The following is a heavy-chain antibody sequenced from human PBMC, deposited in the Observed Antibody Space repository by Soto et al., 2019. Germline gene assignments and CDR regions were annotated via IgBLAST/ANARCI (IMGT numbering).Heavy chain of an antibody. J-gene: IGHJ4*02. CDR3: ARQIGVAGTRGFAF. CDR1: GGSISDNW. Sequence: QVQLQESGPGLVKPSGTLSLTCAVSGGSISDNWWSWVRHPPGQGLEWIGEISHTGTTHYNTSLGSRVTISIDKSKYQISLNLSAVTAADPAVYYCARQIGVAGTRGFAFWGEGTLVPVFS. V-gene: IGHV4-4*02. CDR2: ISHTGTT. D-gene: IGHD6-19*01.